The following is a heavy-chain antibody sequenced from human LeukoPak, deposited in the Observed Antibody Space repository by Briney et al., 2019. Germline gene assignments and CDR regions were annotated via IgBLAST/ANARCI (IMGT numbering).Heavy chain of an antibody. CDR2: IYFSGTT. D-gene: IGHD2-15*01. J-gene: IGHJ3*02. V-gene: IGHV4-31*03. CDR1: GASINRGHSY. CDR3: ARDPAPYCSSGNCYGAFDI. Sequence: SETLSLTCTVSGASINRGHSYWSWIRKPPGKGLEWIGYIYFSGTTYYNPSLRSRVPISVDTSKNQFSLKLSSVSAVDTTVYYCARDPAPYCSSGNCYGAFDIWGQGTMVTVSS.